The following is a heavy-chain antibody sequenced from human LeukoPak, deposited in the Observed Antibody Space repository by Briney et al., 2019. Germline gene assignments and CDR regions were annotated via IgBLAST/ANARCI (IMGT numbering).Heavy chain of an antibody. CDR1: GFTFSSYG. J-gene: IGHJ4*02. CDR3: AKVPRGVRGVLQHLDY. CDR2: ISGSGGST. V-gene: IGHV3-23*01. D-gene: IGHD3-10*01. Sequence: PGGSLRLSCAASGFTFSSYGMSWVSQAPGKGLEWVSAISGSGGSTYYADSVKGRFTISRDNSKHTLYLQMNSLRAEDTAVYYCAKVPRGVRGVLQHLDYWGQGTLVTVSS.